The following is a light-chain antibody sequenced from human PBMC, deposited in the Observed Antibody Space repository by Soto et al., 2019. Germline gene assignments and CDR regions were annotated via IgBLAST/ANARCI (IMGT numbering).Light chain of an antibody. CDR3: QQRGNRPPWT. V-gene: IGKV3-11*01. CDR2: DAS. J-gene: IGKJ1*01. CDR1: ESVGKY. Sequence: EIVMTQSPATLSLSPGERATLSCRASESVGKYLDWYQQKPGQAPRPLIYDASNRATGIPARFSGSGSGTDFTLTISSLEPEDVAVYYCQQRGNRPPWTFGQGTKVDIK.